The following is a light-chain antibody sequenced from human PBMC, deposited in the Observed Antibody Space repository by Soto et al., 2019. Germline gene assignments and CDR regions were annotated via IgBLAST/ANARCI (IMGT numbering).Light chain of an antibody. J-gene: IGKJ2*01. V-gene: IGKV3-15*01. Sequence: ELVMTQSPATLSVSPGERAALSCRASQSVSSNFAWYQQKPGQAPRLLIYGASTRATGIPARFGGSGSGTEFTLTISSLQSEDFAVYYCQQYNKWPYTFGQGTKLEIK. CDR2: GAS. CDR1: QSVSSN. CDR3: QQYNKWPYT.